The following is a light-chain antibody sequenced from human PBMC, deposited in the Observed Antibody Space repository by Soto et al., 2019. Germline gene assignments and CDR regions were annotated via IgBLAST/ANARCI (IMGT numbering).Light chain of an antibody. Sequence: QAVVTQPPSASGTPGQRVTISCSGSSSNIGRNTVNWYQQVPGTAPKLLIYNNNQRPSGVPDRFSGSKSGTSPSLAIFGLQCEDEADYYCAGWDAALKESVFGAGTKVTV. CDR2: NNN. J-gene: IGLJ1*01. V-gene: IGLV1-44*01. CDR1: SSNIGRNT. CDR3: AGWDAALKESV.